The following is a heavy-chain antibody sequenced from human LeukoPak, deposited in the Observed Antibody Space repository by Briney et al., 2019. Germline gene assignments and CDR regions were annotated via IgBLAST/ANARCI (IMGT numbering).Heavy chain of an antibody. CDR2: INPSGGST. Sequence: GASVKVSCKASGYTFTSYYMHWVRQAPGQGLEWMGIINPSGGSTSYAQKFQGRVTMTRDTSTSTVYMELSSLRSEDTAVYYCARDGAKGLRYFDWSLLFGSSSPNYYYYMDVWGKGTTVTISS. CDR3: ARDGAKGLRYFDWSLLFGSSSPNYYYYMDV. D-gene: IGHD3-9*01. CDR1: GYTFTSYY. V-gene: IGHV1-46*01. J-gene: IGHJ6*03.